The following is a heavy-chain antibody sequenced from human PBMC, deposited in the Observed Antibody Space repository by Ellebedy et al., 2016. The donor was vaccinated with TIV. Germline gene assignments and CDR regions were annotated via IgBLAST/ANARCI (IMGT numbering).Heavy chain of an antibody. CDR2: IYSGANT. CDR3: AREGSSDNGGVNDMGLDY. CDR1: ESIVTSNY. Sequence: GESLKISCAASESIVTSNYMSWVRQAPGKGLEWVSVIYSGANTKYADSVKGRFTISRANSKNTLYLQMNSLRAEDTAVYFCAREGSSDNGGVNDMGLDYWGQGTLVTVSS. D-gene: IGHD2-8*02. J-gene: IGHJ4*02. V-gene: IGHV3-53*01.